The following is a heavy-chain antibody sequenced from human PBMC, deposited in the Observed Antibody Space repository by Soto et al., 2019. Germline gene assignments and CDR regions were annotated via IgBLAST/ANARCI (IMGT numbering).Heavy chain of an antibody. CDR1: GYTFTSYY. CDR3: ARDWSMIVVVPAALGAFDI. CDR2: INPSGGST. V-gene: IGHV1-46*03. J-gene: IGHJ3*02. Sequence: ASVKVSCKASGYTFTSYYMHWVRQAPGQGLEWMGIINPSGGSTSYAQKFQGRVTMTRDTSTSTVYMELSSLRSEDTAVYYCARDWSMIVVVPAALGAFDIWGQGTMVTVSS. D-gene: IGHD2-2*01.